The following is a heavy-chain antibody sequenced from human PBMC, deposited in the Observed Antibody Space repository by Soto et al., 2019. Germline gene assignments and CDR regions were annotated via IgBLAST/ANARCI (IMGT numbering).Heavy chain of an antibody. CDR1: AFTFSSYA. CDR3: AKKKVGDTPFDQ. CDR2: ISASGGAR. Sequence: PGGSLRLSCAASAFTFSSYAMSWVRQAPGKGLEWVSHISASGGARYYADSVKGRFTISRDNSKNTLYLQMNSLRAEDTAVYYCAKKKVGDTPFDQWGQGTLVTVSS. V-gene: IGHV3-23*01. J-gene: IGHJ5*02. D-gene: IGHD1-26*01.